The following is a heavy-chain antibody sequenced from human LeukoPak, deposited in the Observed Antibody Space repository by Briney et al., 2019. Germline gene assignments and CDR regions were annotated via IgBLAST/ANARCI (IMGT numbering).Heavy chain of an antibody. D-gene: IGHD6-13*01. V-gene: IGHV3-21*01. J-gene: IGHJ3*02. CDR3: ARDFSSSWYSPGSAFDI. CDR2: ISSSSSYI. CDR1: GFTFSSYS. Sequence: GGSLRLSCAASGFTFSSYSMNWVRQAPGKGLEWVSSISSSSSYIYYADSVKGRFTISRDNAKNSLYLQMNSLRAEDTAVYYCARDFSSSWYSPGSAFDIWGQGTMVTVSS.